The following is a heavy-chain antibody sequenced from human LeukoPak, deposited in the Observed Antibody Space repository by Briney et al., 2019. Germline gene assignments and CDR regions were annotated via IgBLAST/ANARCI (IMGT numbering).Heavy chain of an antibody. J-gene: IGHJ4*02. D-gene: IGHD5-24*01. V-gene: IGHV1-69*01. CDR1: GGTFSSYA. Sequence: SVKVSCKASGGTFSSYAISWVRQAPGQGLEWMGGIIPIFGTANYAQKFQGRVTITADESTSTADMELSSLRAEDTAIYYCARGGTWLQSGGLSYWGEGTLVTVS. CDR2: IIPIFGTA. CDR3: ARGGTWLQSGGLSY.